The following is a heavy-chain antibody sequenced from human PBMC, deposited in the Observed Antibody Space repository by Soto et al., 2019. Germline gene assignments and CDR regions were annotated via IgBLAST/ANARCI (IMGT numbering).Heavy chain of an antibody. CDR2: IYPGDSDT. CDR3: ARSYCISASCYNLNY. Sequence: PGESLKISCKGSGYIFTTYWIGWVRQMPGKGLEWMGIIYPGDSDTRYSPSFEGQVTISADKSINTAYLQWSSLKASDTAMYYCARSYCISASCYNLNYWGQGTLVTVSS. D-gene: IGHD2-2*01. CDR1: GYIFTTYW. J-gene: IGHJ4*02. V-gene: IGHV5-51*01.